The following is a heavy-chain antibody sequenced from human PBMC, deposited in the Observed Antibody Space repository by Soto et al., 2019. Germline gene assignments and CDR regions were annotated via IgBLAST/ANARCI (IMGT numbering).Heavy chain of an antibody. CDR2: LKSDGRDT. V-gene: IGHV3-74*01. D-gene: IGHD2-2*01. Sequence: GGSLRLSCAASGFSFNDNWMHWVRQVPGKGLMWVSRLKSDGRDTIYADSVKGRFTVSRDSAKNTLYLQMNSLRVEDTAVYYCVREMPVPIRGGYYYYSVLDAWGQGTTVTLSS. CDR1: GFSFNDNW. J-gene: IGHJ6*02. CDR3: VREMPVPIRGGYYYYSVLDA.